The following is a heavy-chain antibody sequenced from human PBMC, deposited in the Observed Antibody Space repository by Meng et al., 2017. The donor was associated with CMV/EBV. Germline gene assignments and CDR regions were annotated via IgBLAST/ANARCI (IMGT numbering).Heavy chain of an antibody. CDR1: GFTFSSYA. Sequence: GESLKISCAASGFTFSSYAMHWVRQAPGKGLNWVARINEDGSATTYADSVRGRFFVSRDNAKNTADLQMNTVSAEDTAVYYCVKSFYKPLLPGHWGQGIMVTVSS. V-gene: IGHV3-74*01. J-gene: IGHJ4*02. CDR3: VKSFYKPLLPGH. D-gene: IGHD2-15*01. CDR2: INEDGSAT.